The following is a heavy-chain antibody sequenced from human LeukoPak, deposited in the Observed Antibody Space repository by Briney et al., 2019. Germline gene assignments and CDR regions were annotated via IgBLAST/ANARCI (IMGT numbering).Heavy chain of an antibody. V-gene: IGHV1-18*01. Sequence: ASVPVSFKASGYRYTNFGITWVRQAPGQGVEWMGFTTPYDDNPEYGKKFQGRVTMTTDTSTDTAYLEVSSLRPDDTAVYYCAKVDPPIIAGARGDAFEIWGQGTLVTVSS. CDR1: GYRYTNFG. CDR3: AKVDPPIIAGARGDAFEI. D-gene: IGHD1-26*01. J-gene: IGHJ3*02. CDR2: TTPYDDNP.